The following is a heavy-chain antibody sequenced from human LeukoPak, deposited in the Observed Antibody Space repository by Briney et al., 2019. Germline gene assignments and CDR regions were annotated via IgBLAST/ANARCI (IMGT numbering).Heavy chain of an antibody. CDR2: MYHSGSS. V-gene: IGHV4-38-2*02. CDR1: GYSISSGYY. CDR3: ARHRSGWLQSSFDY. J-gene: IGHJ4*02. Sequence: SETLSLTCTVSGYSISSGYYWGWIRQPPGKGLEWIGSMYHSGSSFDNPALKSRVTISVDTSKNQFSLKLSSVTAADTAVYYCARHRSGWLQSSFDYWGQGTLVTVSS. D-gene: IGHD5-24*01.